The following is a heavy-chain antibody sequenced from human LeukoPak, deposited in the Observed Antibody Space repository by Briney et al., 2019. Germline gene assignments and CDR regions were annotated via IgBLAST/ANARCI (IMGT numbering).Heavy chain of an antibody. CDR2: INPNSGGT. CDR1: GYTFTGYD. J-gene: IGHJ5*02. D-gene: IGHD3-3*01. V-gene: IGHV1-2*02. Sequence: ASVKVSCKASGYTFTGYDMHWVRQAPGQGLEWMGWINPNSGGTNYAQKFQGRVTMTSDTSISTAYPELSRLRSDDTAVYYCARERLVLRCFDPWGQGPLVTVSS. CDR3: ARERLVLRCFDP.